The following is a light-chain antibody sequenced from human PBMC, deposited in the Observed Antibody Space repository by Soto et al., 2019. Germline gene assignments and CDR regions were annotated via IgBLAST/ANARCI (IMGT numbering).Light chain of an antibody. CDR3: QTWGTGFHVV. CDR2: VLNDGSH. Sequence: QPVLTQSPSASASLGASVKFTCTLSSGHTNYAIAWHQQQPEQGPRFLMKVLNDGSHNKGDGIPDRFSGSSSGAERYLTISSLQSEDEADYYCQTWGTGFHVVFGGGTKLTVL. V-gene: IGLV4-69*01. CDR1: SGHTNYA. J-gene: IGLJ2*01.